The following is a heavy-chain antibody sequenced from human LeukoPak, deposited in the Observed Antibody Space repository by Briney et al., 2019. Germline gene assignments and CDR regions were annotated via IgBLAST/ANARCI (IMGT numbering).Heavy chain of an antibody. CDR1: GFTFSNYA. V-gene: IGHV3-23*01. CDR3: AKWGDYDVLTGYYVSDY. Sequence: GGSLRLSCAASGFTFSNYATSWVRQAPGKGLEWVSAITGSGGNTYYADSVKGRFTISRDNSKNTVFLLMNSLRAEDTAVYYCAKWGDYDVLTGYYVSDYWGQGTLVTVSS. CDR2: ITGSGGNT. J-gene: IGHJ4*02. D-gene: IGHD3-9*01.